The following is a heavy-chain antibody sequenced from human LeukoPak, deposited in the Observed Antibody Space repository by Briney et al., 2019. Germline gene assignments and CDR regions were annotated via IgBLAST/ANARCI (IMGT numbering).Heavy chain of an antibody. CDR1: GFSLSTSGVG. J-gene: IGHJ4*02. CDR3: AHSFDYYSNYLTEFDY. V-gene: IGHV2-5*02. Sequence: SGPTLVTPTPTLTLTCTFSGFSLSTSGVGVSWIRQPPGKALEWLALIYWDDDKRYSPSLKSRLTITKDTSKNQVVLTMTNMDPVDTATYYCAHSFDYYSNYLTEFDYWGQGTLVTVSS. CDR2: IYWDDDK. D-gene: IGHD4-11*01.